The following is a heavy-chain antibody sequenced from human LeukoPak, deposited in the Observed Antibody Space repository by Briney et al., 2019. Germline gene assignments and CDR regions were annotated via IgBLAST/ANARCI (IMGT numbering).Heavy chain of an antibody. Sequence: GGSLRLSCAASGFTFSSYAMSWVRQAPGKGLEWVSAISGSGGSTYYADSVKGRFTIPRDNSKNTLYLQMNSLRAEDTAVYYCAKDLSLATIAYDYWGQGTLVTVSS. CDR2: ISGSGGST. J-gene: IGHJ4*02. CDR3: AKDLSLATIAYDY. D-gene: IGHD5-12*01. CDR1: GFTFSSYA. V-gene: IGHV3-23*01.